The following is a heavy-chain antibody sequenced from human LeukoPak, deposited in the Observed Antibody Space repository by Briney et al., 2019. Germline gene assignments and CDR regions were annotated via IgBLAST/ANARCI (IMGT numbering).Heavy chain of an antibody. CDR2: IIPIFGTA. Sequence: GASVKVSCKASGGTFSSYAISWVRQAPGQGLEWMGGIIPIFGTANYAQKFQGRVTITADESTSTAYMELSSLRSEDTAVYYCARISGYSGYDPHGIDYWGQGTLVTVSS. D-gene: IGHD5-12*01. V-gene: IGHV1-69*13. J-gene: IGHJ4*02. CDR1: GGTFSSYA. CDR3: ARISGYSGYDPHGIDY.